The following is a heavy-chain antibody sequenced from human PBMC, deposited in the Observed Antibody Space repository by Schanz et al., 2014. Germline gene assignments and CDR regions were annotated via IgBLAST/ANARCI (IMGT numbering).Heavy chain of an antibody. D-gene: IGHD1-26*01. J-gene: IGHJ4*02. CDR1: GFTFDKYA. V-gene: IGHV3-23*04. CDR2: FDAHDGRA. Sequence: EVQLVESGGGLVQPGKSLRLSCAASGFTFDKYAMHWVRQAPGKGLEWVSGFDAHDGRAYYADSAKGRFTISRDNSKSTLYVEMNSLRVEDTAVYYCARDHTTESYYSAGPPIDYWGQGTLLTVSS. CDR3: ARDHTTESYYSAGPPIDY.